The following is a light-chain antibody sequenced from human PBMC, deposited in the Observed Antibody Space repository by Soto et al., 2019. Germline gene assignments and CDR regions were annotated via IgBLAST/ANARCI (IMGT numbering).Light chain of an antibody. CDR2: EAS. CDR3: QQIGSYPFT. Sequence: ELVLSQSPATLSVSPGERATLSCRASQSIRKNLAWYQQKPGQAPTLLIYEASTRATGVPARFSGSGSGTEFTLTISSLQSEDFATYYCQQIGSYPFTFGPGTKVDI. J-gene: IGKJ3*01. V-gene: IGKV3-15*01. CDR1: QSIRKN.